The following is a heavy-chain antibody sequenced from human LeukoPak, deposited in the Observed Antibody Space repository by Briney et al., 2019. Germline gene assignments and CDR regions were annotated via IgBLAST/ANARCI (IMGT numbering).Heavy chain of an antibody. J-gene: IGHJ6*03. CDR1: GFTFSSYS. Sequence: QTGGSLRLSCAASGFTFSSYSMNWVRQAPGKGLEWVSYISSSSSTIYYADSVKGRFTISRDNAKNSLYLQMNSLRAEDTAVYYCARDQYYYGSSGPDYYYYYMDVWGKGTTVTVSS. V-gene: IGHV3-48*04. D-gene: IGHD3-22*01. CDR3: ARDQYYYGSSGPDYYYYYMDV. CDR2: ISSSSSTI.